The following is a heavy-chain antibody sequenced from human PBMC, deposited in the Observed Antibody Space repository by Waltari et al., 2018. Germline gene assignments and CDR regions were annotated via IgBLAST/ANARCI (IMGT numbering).Heavy chain of an antibody. CDR2: ISSAARTI. J-gene: IGHJ6*02. CDR3: ARIRGTLGHYYAMDV. CDR1: GFVFGSFE. Sequence: EVQLVESGGALVQPGGSLRLSCAASGFVFGSFEMNWLRQAPGKGPEWVSYISSAARTIYYADSVKGRFTISRDNAKNILYLQMNSLRADDTAVYYCARIRGTLGHYYAMDVWGHGTTVTVSS. D-gene: IGHD1-26*01. V-gene: IGHV3-48*03.